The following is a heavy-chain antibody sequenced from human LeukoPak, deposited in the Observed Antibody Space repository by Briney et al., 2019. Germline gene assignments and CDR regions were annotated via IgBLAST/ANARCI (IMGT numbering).Heavy chain of an antibody. CDR3: ARALQSDR. CDR2: IWYDGSNK. Sequence: GGSLRLSCAASGFTFSSYGMHWVRQAPGKGLEWVAVIWYDGSNKYYADSVKGRFTISRDNAKNSLYLQMNSLRAEDTAVYYCARALQSDRWGQGTLVTVSS. CDR1: GFTFSSYG. V-gene: IGHV3-33*01. J-gene: IGHJ4*02.